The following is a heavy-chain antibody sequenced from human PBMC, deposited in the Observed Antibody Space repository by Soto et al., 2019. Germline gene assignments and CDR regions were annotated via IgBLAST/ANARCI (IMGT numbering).Heavy chain of an antibody. CDR3: TRAIRLSGDAFDI. V-gene: IGHV3-49*03. CDR1: GFTLSDYP. Sequence: GGSLRLSCTASGFTLSDYPMSWFRQAPGKGLEWVAYIRTAAYGETTEYAASVKDRFTISRDDSESIAPLQMNSLKTEDTAVYYCTRAIRLSGDAFDIWGQGTMVTVSS. J-gene: IGHJ3*02. CDR2: IRTAAYGETT. D-gene: IGHD3-3*01.